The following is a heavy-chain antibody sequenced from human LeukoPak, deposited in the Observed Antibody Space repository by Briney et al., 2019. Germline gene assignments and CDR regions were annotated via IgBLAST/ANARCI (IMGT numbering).Heavy chain of an antibody. Sequence: SETLSLTCAVSGGSISSSNWWSWVRQPPGKGLEWIVEIYHSGSTNYNPSLKSRVTISVDKSKNQFSLKLSSVTAADTAVYYCARHAVVATLYYFVYWGQGTLVTVSS. CDR2: IYHSGST. CDR3: ARHAVVATLYYFVY. J-gene: IGHJ4*02. V-gene: IGHV4-4*02. D-gene: IGHD2-15*01. CDR1: GGSISSSNW.